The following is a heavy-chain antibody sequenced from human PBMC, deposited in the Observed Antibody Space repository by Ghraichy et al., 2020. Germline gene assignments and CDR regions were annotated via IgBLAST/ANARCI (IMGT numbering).Heavy chain of an antibody. CDR3: ARVQQLVKYNYYYYMDV. CDR2: ISSSSSYI. J-gene: IGHJ6*03. Sequence: GGSLRLSCAASGFTFSSYSMNWVRQAPGKGLEWVSSISSSSSYIYYADSVKGRFTISRDNAKNSLYLQMNSLRAEDTAVYYCARVQQLVKYNYYYYMDVWGKGTTVTVSS. V-gene: IGHV3-21*01. CDR1: GFTFSSYS. D-gene: IGHD6-13*01.